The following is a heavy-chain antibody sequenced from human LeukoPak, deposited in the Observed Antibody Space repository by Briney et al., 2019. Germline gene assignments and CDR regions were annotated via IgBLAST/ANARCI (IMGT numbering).Heavy chain of an antibody. Sequence: GGSLRLSCAASGFTFSTYVMSWVRQAPGKGLEWVSSISGAVGRTYYADSVKGRFTISRDNSKNTVDLQMSSLRAEDTAIYYCAKDYYETSGYFDSWGQGSLVSVSS. V-gene: IGHV3-23*01. CDR3: AKDYYETSGYFDS. D-gene: IGHD3-22*01. CDR1: GFTFSTYV. J-gene: IGHJ4*02. CDR2: ISGAVGRT.